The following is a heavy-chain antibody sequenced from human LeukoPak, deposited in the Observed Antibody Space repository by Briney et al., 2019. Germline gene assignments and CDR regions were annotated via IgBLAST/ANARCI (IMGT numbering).Heavy chain of an antibody. J-gene: IGHJ4*02. D-gene: IGHD3-10*01. CDR2: ISWNSGSI. CDR3: VKRAGYYSGSGSYSDY. V-gene: IGHV3-9*01. CDR1: GFTFDDYA. Sequence: GGSLRLSCAASGFTFDDYAMHWVRQAPGKGLEWVSGISWNSGSIGYADSVKGRFTISRDTSKSTLYLQMNGLRVEDTAVYYCVKRAGYYSGSGSYSDYWGQGTLVTVSS.